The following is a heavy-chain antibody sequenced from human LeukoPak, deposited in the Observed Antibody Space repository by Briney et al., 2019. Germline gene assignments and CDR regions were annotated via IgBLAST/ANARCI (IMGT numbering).Heavy chain of an antibody. V-gene: IGHV1-69*13. CDR2: IIPIFGTA. Sequence: ASVKVSCKASGGTFSSYAISWVRQAPGQGLEWMGGIIPIFGTANYAQKFQGRVTITADESTSTAYMELSSLRSEDTAVYYCASLDTAMAGGEVDYWGQGTLVTVSS. CDR1: GGTFSSYA. CDR3: ASLDTAMAGGEVDY. D-gene: IGHD5-18*01. J-gene: IGHJ4*02.